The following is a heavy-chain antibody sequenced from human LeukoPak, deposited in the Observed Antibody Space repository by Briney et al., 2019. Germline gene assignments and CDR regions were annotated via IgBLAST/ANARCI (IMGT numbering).Heavy chain of an antibody. CDR1: GYTFTSYA. V-gene: IGHV1-3*01. Sequence: ASVKLSCKASGYTFTSYAMHWVRQAPGHRLEWMGWINAGNGNTKYSQKFQGRVTITRDTSASTAYMELSSLRSEDTAVYYCARDVGGNLVFDYWGQGTLVTVSS. CDR2: INAGNGNT. CDR3: ARDVGGNLVFDY. D-gene: IGHD4-23*01. J-gene: IGHJ4*02.